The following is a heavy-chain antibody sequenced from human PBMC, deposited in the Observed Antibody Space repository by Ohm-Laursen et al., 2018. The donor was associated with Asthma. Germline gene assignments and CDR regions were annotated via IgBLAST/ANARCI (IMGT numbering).Heavy chain of an antibody. V-gene: IGHV4-59*01. CDR1: GGSISSYY. D-gene: IGHD6-13*01. CDR3: ARDSGIAASYGMDV. J-gene: IGHJ6*02. Sequence: TLSLTCTVSGGSISSYYWSWIRQPPGKGLEWIGYIYYSGSTNYNPSPKSRVTISVDTSKNQFSLRLSSVTAADTAVYYCARDSGIAASYGMDVWGQGTTVTVSS. CDR2: IYYSGST.